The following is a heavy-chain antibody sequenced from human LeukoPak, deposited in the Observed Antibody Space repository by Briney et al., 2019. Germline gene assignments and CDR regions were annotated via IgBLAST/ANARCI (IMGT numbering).Heavy chain of an antibody. V-gene: IGHV3-49*04. CDR1: GFTFGDYA. CDR2: IRRKANAGTT. D-gene: IGHD3-3*01. CDR3: TSGLYYDYWSDRFDY. J-gene: IGHJ4*02. Sequence: GGSLRLSCTAFGFTFGDYAMSWVRQAPGKGPEWVGFIRRKANAGTTEYAASVKGRFTISRDDSKSIAYLQMNSLKTEDTAVYYCTSGLYYDYWSDRFDYWGQGTLVTVSS.